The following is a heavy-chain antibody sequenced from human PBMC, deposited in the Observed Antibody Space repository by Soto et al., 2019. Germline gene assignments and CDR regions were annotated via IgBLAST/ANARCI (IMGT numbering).Heavy chain of an antibody. D-gene: IGHD5-12*01. CDR1: GGSLSGYY. CDR3: ARGQEGVVATH. V-gene: IGHV4-34*01. Sequence: QVQLQQWGAGLLKPSETLSLNCAVNGGSLSGYYWSWIRKPPGKGLEWIGEIKDGGSTNYSPSLRGRPPISSDTSNNQFALRLNSVTAADTGVYYCARGQEGVVATHWDQGALVTVSS. J-gene: IGHJ4*02. CDR2: IKDGGST.